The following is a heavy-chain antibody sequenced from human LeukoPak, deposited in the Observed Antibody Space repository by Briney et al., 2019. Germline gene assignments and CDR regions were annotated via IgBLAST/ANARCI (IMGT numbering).Heavy chain of an antibody. D-gene: IGHD6-13*01. V-gene: IGHV1-69*13. CDR3: ARMAAAAFDY. CDR2: IIPIFGTA. Sequence: SVKVSRKASGGTFSSYAISWVRQAPGQGLEWMGGIIPIFGTANYAQKFQGRVTITADESTSTAYMELCSLRSEDTAVYYCARMAAAAFDYWGQGTLVTVSS. CDR1: GGTFSSYA. J-gene: IGHJ4*02.